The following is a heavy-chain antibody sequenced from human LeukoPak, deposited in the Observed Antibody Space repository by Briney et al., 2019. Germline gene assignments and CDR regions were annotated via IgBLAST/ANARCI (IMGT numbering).Heavy chain of an antibody. CDR1: GLPFSDFY. CDR3: TRDRWGKYYFDY. Sequence: GGSLRLSCAASGLPFSDFYMSWIRQAPGKGLEWVSYIGSSGTPIYYADSVKGRFTISRDNAKNSLYLQMNTLRAEDTAVYYCTRDRWGKYYFDYWGLGTLVTVSS. V-gene: IGHV3-11*01. CDR2: IGSSGTPI. D-gene: IGHD7-27*01. J-gene: IGHJ4*02.